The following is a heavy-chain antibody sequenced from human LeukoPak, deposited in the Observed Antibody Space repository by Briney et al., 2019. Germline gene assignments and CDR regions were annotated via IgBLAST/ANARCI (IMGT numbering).Heavy chain of an antibody. Sequence: PGGSLRLSCAASGFTFTDYWMHWVRQAPGKGLVWVSRINGDGSGTSYADSVKGRFTISRDNAKNTVYLQMISLRAEDTAVYYCTRDFYGIDYWGQGTLVTVSS. D-gene: IGHD3-10*01. J-gene: IGHJ4*02. CDR1: GFTFTDYW. CDR3: TRDFYGIDY. CDR2: INGDGSGT. V-gene: IGHV3-74*01.